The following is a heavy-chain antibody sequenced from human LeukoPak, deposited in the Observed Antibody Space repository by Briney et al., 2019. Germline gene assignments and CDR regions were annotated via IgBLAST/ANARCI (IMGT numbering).Heavy chain of an antibody. Sequence: PSETLSLTWTFAGGSISSYYWSWIRQPPGKGLEWIGYIYYIVSTNYNPSLKSPVTISVDTSKNQFSLKLSCVTAGDPAVYSCARSGIDFWSGYSQFDYWGPGTLVTVSS. CDR2: IYYIVST. CDR3: ARSGIDFWSGYSQFDY. V-gene: IGHV4-59*01. CDR1: GGSISSYY. J-gene: IGHJ4*02. D-gene: IGHD3-3*01.